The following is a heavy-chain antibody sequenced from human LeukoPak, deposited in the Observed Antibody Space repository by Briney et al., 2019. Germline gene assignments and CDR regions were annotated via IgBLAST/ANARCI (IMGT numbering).Heavy chain of an antibody. V-gene: IGHV4-59*01. CDR3: ARGGGYSSSWYIRNNWFDP. J-gene: IGHJ5*02. CDR2: IYYSGST. CDR1: GGSISSYY. Sequence: SETLSLTCTVSGGSISSYYWSWIRQPPGKGLEWIGYIYYSGSTNYNPSLKSRVTISVDTSKNQFSLKLSSVTAADTAVYYCARGGGYSSSWYIRNNWFDPWGQGTLVTVSS. D-gene: IGHD6-13*01.